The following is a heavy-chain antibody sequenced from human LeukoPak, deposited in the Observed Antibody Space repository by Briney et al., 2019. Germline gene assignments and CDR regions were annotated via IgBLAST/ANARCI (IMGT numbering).Heavy chain of an antibody. V-gene: IGHV4-59*02. Sequence: SETLSLTCTVSGASVTDYYWSGLRQSPGKGLEWISYIHHSGNSDYNPSLTSPVTTSLDTSKNQFSLKLISVTAADTAVYYCTRGHWGLQSWSQGTLVTVSS. CDR3: TRGHWGLQS. D-gene: IGHD7-27*01. CDR1: GASVTDYY. CDR2: IHHSGNS. J-gene: IGHJ5*02.